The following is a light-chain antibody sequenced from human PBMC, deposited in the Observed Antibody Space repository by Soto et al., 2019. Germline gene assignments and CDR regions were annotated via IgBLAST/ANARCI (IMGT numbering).Light chain of an antibody. CDR1: QSIGNN. Sequence: EILMTQSPGTLSVSPGERATLSCRASQSIGNNLAWYQQKPGQTPRLLVFDASTRATGFPPRFSGSGSGTEFTLTIDSLQSEDFAVYYCQQSHNWYTFGQGTKVDIK. CDR3: QQSHNWYT. V-gene: IGKV3-15*01. CDR2: DAS. J-gene: IGKJ2*01.